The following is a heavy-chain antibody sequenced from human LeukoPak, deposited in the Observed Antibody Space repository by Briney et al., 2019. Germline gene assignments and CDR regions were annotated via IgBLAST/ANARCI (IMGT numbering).Heavy chain of an antibody. D-gene: IGHD3-10*01. V-gene: IGHV3-23*01. CDR2: ISGSGGST. CDR3: AKDQILWFGELPYNWFDP. J-gene: IGHJ5*02. CDR1: GFTFSSYE. Sequence: GGSLRLSCAASGFTFSSYEMNWVRQAPGKGLEWVSAISGSGGSTYYADSVKGRFTISRDNSKNTLYLQMNSLRAEDTAVYYCAKDQILWFGELPYNWFDPWGQGTLVTVSS.